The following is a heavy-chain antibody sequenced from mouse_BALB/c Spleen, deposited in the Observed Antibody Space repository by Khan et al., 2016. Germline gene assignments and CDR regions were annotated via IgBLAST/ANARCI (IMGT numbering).Heavy chain of an antibody. CDR2: IYPGNSDT. CDR1: GYTFTSYW. V-gene: IGHV1-5*01. Sequence: VQLQQSGTVLARPGASVKMSCKASGYTFTSYWMHWVKQRPGQGLEWIGAIYPGNSDTSYNQKFKGKAKLTAVTSTSTAYMERSSLTNEDSAVYDCTRDGYSYYAMDYWGQGTSVTVSS. J-gene: IGHJ4*01. D-gene: IGHD2-3*01. CDR3: TRDGYSYYAMDY.